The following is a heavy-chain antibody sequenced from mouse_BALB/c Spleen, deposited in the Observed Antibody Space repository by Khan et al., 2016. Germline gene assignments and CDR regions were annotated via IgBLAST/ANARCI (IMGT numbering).Heavy chain of an antibody. J-gene: IGHJ2*01. CDR3: AKGGRGGYDLDC. Sequence: QVQLQQSGAELVRPGASVKLSCKALGYTFTDYEMHWVKQTPVHGLEWIGAIHPGGGGSAYNQKFKVRATLTADKSSSTAYMQLSSLTSEDSAVYSCAKGGRGGYDLDCWGQGTTLTVSS. V-gene: IGHV1-15*01. CDR2: IHPGGGGS. CDR1: GYTFTDYE.